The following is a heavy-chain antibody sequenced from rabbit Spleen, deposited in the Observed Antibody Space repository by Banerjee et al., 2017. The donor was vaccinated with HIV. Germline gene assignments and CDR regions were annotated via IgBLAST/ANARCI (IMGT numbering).Heavy chain of an antibody. Sequence: QEQLVESGGGLVKPEGSLTLTCKASGFSFSDRDVMCWVRQAPGKGLQWIACINVYTGKPVYATWAKGRFPISRTSSTTVTLQMTSLTAADTATYFCARDLDAVIGWNFGWWGPCTLLTVS. CDR1: GFSFSDRDV. J-gene: IGHJ4*01. CDR2: INVYTGKP. V-gene: IGHV1S45*01. CDR3: ARDLDAVIGWNFGW. D-gene: IGHD1-1*01.